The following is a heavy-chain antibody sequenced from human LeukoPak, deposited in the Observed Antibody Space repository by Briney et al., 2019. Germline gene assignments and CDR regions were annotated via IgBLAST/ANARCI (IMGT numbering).Heavy chain of an antibody. CDR3: ARGVGDDYGIYYYYYMDV. J-gene: IGHJ6*03. Sequence: ASVKVSCKASGYTFTSYGIRWVRQAPGQGLEWMGWISAYNGNTNYAQKLQGRVTMTTDTSTSKAYMELKSLRSDDTAVYYCARGVGDDYGIYYYYYMDVWGKGTTVTVSS. CDR2: ISAYNGNT. D-gene: IGHD4-17*01. V-gene: IGHV1-18*01. CDR1: GYTFTSYG.